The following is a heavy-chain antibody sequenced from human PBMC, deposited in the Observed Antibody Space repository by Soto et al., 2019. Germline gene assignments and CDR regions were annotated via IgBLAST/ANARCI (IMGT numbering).Heavy chain of an antibody. CDR2: IIPIFGTA. CDR3: AREGGWDCSGGSCYPRGYYYYGMDV. V-gene: IGHV1-69*13. CDR1: GGTFSSYA. J-gene: IGHJ6*02. Sequence: GASVKVSCKASGGTFSSYAISWVRQAPGQGLEWMGGIIPIFGTANYAQKFQGRVTITADESTSTAHMELSSLRSEDTAVYYCAREGGWDCSGGSCYPRGYYYYGMDVWGQGTTVTVSS. D-gene: IGHD2-15*01.